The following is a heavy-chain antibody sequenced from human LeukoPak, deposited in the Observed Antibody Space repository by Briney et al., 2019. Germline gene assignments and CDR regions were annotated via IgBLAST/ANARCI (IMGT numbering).Heavy chain of an antibody. CDR2: IHYSGST. CDR1: GGSIGSSSYY. CDR3: ARTRGESYSNYGYYFDY. V-gene: IGHV4-39*01. D-gene: IGHD4-11*01. Sequence: SETLSLTCTVYGGSIGSSSYYWGWVRQPPGKGLEWIGSIHYSGSTHYNPSLKSRVTISVDTSKNQLSLKLSSVTAADTAVHYCARTRGESYSNYGYYFDYWGQGTLVTVSS. J-gene: IGHJ4*02.